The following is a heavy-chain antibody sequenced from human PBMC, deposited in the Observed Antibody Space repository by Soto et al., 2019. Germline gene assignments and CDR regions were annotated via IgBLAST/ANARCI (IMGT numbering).Heavy chain of an antibody. V-gene: IGHV1-8*01. Sequence: QVQLVQSGAEVKKPGASVKVSCKASGYTFTSYDINWVRQATGQGLEWMGWMNPNSGNTGYAQKFQGRVTMTRNTSISTAHMELSSLRSEDTAVDYCARERTGTTSMDVWGQGTTVTVSS. CDR3: ARERTGTTSMDV. D-gene: IGHD1-1*01. J-gene: IGHJ6*02. CDR2: MNPNSGNT. CDR1: GYTFTSYD.